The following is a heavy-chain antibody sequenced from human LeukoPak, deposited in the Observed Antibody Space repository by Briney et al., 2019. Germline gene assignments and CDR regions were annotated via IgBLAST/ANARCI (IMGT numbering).Heavy chain of an antibody. V-gene: IGHV3-53*01. Sequence: GGSLRLSCTASEFTVSRNYMLWVRQAPGKGLEWVSLIFSNGDTHYADSVKGRFTISRDDSKNTVCLQMNSLRADDTAMYYCARGYCTGTNCLVDYWGQGTLVTVSS. CDR2: IFSNGDT. CDR3: ARGYCTGTNCLVDY. J-gene: IGHJ4*02. D-gene: IGHD2-8*02. CDR1: EFTVSRNY.